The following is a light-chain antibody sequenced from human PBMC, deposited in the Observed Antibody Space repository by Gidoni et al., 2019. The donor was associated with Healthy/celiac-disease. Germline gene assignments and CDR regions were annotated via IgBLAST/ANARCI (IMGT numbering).Light chain of an antibody. V-gene: IGKV1-5*03. J-gene: IGKJ1*01. CDR1: QSISSW. CDR2: KAS. Sequence: DIQMTQSPSTLSASVGDRVTITCRASQSISSWLAWYQQKPVKAPKLLIYKASSLESGVPSRVSGSGAGTEFTLTISSLQPDDFATYYCQQYNSYPRTFXXXTKVEIK. CDR3: QQYNSYPRT.